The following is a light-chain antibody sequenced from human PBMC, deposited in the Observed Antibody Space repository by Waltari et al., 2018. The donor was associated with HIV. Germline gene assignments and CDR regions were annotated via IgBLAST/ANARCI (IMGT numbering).Light chain of an antibody. Sequence: QSLLTQPPSVSGAPGQEVTISCTGSSSNIGAGYHVHWYQQVPGTAPKLLISANIIRPSGVPDRFSGSKSGTSASLAITGLQAEDEADYYCQSYDSSLSGVVFGGGTKLTVL. V-gene: IGLV1-40*01. CDR2: ANI. CDR3: QSYDSSLSGVV. J-gene: IGLJ2*01. CDR1: SSNIGAGYH.